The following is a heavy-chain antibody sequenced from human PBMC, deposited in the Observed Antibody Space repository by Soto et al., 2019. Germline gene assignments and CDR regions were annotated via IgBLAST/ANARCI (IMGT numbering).Heavy chain of an antibody. CDR3: ARLPLVRGVPA. CDR2: AYYVETI. Sequence: QLHLQESGPGRVKPSETLSLTCSVSGGSISTSGSYWGWVRQAPEKGLEWIGSAYYVETINYNPSLKRRVAISVDTSKNQFSLKLTSVTAADTAVYYCARLPLVRGVPAWGQGTLVTVSS. J-gene: IGHJ5*02. CDR1: GGSISTSGSY. D-gene: IGHD3-10*01. V-gene: IGHV4-39*01.